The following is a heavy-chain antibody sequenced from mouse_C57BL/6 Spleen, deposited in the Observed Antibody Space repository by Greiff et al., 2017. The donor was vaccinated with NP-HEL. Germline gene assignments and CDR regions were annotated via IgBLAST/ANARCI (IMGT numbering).Heavy chain of an antibody. CDR3: ARRWNYDRGAWFAY. CDR1: GYAFTNYL. D-gene: IGHD2-4*01. V-gene: IGHV1-54*01. CDR2: INPGSGGT. Sequence: VQLQQSGAELVRPGTSVKVSCKASGYAFTNYLIEWVKQRPGQGLEWIGEINPGSGGTNYNEKFKGKATLTADKSSSTAYMKLSSLTSEDSAVYFCARRWNYDRGAWFAYWGQGTLVTVSA. J-gene: IGHJ3*01.